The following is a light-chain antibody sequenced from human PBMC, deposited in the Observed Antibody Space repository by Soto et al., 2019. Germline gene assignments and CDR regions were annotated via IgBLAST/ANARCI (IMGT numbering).Light chain of an antibody. CDR1: SSNTGAGYD. CDR3: QSYDSSLTVWV. J-gene: IGLJ3*02. CDR2: SNT. Sequence: QPVLTKPPSVSGAPGQRVTISCTGSSSNTGAGYDVHWYQQLPGTVPKLVIYSNTKRPSGVPDRFSGSKSGTSASLAITGLQAEDEADYYCQSYDSSLTVWVFGGGTKLTVL. V-gene: IGLV1-40*01.